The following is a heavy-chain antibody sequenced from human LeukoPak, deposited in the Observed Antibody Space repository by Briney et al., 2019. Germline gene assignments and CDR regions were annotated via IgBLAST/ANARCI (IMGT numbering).Heavy chain of an antibody. V-gene: IGHV1-24*01. CDR1: GKTLTVLS. CDR3: VTGFTTMAVDYFDY. J-gene: IGHJ4*02. CDR2: SDLEDGER. Sequence: GASVKVSCTFSGKTLTVLSFHWFRLPPGQGLEWLGGSDLEDGERTYAQMFQGRVTMTEDTSIDTAYMELSSLRSEDTAVYYCVTGFTTMAVDYFDYWGQGTLVTVSP. D-gene: IGHD5-18*01.